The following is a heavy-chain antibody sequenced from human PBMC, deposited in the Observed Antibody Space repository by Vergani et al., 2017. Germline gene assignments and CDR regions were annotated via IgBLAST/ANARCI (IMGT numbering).Heavy chain of an antibody. CDR2: ISSSSSTI. Sequence: EVQLVESGGGLVQPGGSLRLSCAASGFTFSSYSMNWVRQAPGKGLEWVSYISSSSSTIYYADSVKGRFTISRDNAKNSLYLQMNSLRAEDTAVYYCAKGRGYCTNGVCPEDYWGQGTLVTVSS. CDR1: GFTFSSYS. J-gene: IGHJ4*02. CDR3: AKGRGYCTNGVCPEDY. D-gene: IGHD2-8*01. V-gene: IGHV3-48*01.